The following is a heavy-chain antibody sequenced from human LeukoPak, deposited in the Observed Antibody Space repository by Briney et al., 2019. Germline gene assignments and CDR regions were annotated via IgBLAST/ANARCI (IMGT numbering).Heavy chain of an antibody. CDR1: GYTFTSYY. Sequence: ASVKVSCKASGYTFTSYYMHWVRQAPGQGLEWMGIINPSGGSTSCAQKFQGRVTMTRDTSTSTVYMELSSLRPEDTAVYYCARVGGYSYGGKGFDYWGQGTLVTVSS. J-gene: IGHJ4*02. V-gene: IGHV1-46*01. CDR2: INPSGGST. D-gene: IGHD5-18*01. CDR3: ARVGGYSYGGKGFDY.